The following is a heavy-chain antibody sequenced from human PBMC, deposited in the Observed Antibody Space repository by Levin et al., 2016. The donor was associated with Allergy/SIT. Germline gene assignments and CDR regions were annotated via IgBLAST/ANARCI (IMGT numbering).Heavy chain of an antibody. Sequence: WIRQPPGKALEWLAHIFSNDEESYSTSLKSRLTISKDTSKSQVVLKMSNMDPVDTATYFCARISGTFYYDASGQYGHFYSMDVWGQGTTVTVSS. CDR3: ARISGTFYYDASGQYGHFYSMDV. CDR2: IFSNDEE. D-gene: IGHD3-22*01. J-gene: IGHJ6*02. V-gene: IGHV2-26*01.